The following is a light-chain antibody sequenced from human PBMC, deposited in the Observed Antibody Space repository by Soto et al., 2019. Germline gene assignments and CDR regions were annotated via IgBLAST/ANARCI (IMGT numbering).Light chain of an antibody. CDR2: DAS. CDR3: QQRYNWPLIT. V-gene: IGKV3-11*01. Sequence: EIVLTQSPATLSLSPGERATLSCRASQSVRTNLVWYQQKVGQATRLLIYDASNRATGIPARFSGSGSGTDFTLTISSLEPEDFAVYYCQQRYNWPLITFGQGTRLEIK. CDR1: QSVRTN. J-gene: IGKJ5*01.